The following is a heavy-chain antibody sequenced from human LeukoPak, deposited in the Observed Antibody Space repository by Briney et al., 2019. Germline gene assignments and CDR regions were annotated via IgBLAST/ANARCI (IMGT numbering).Heavy chain of an antibody. Sequence: ASVKVSCKASGYIFTNFYLHWVRQAPGQGLEWMALINPSGGSTSYAQKFQGRVTMTRDMSTSTVYMELSSLRSEDTAVYYCASGHYGSGSYYGSFDYWGQGTLVTVSS. D-gene: IGHD3-10*01. V-gene: IGHV1-46*01. J-gene: IGHJ4*02. CDR2: INPSGGST. CDR1: GYIFTNFY. CDR3: ASGHYGSGSYYGSFDY.